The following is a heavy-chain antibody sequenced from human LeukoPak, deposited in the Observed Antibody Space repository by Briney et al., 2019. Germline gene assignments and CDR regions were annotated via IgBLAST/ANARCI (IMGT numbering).Heavy chain of an antibody. CDR1: GFTVSSNY. J-gene: IGHJ4*02. D-gene: IGHD6-13*01. V-gene: IGHV3-23*01. CDR3: AKHSSSWLFDY. Sequence: PGGSLRLSCAASGFTVSSNYMSWVRQAPGKGLEWVSAISGSGGSTYYADFVKGRFTISRDNSKNTLYLQMNSLRAEDAAIYYCAKHSSSWLFDYWGQGTLVSVSS. CDR2: ISGSGGST.